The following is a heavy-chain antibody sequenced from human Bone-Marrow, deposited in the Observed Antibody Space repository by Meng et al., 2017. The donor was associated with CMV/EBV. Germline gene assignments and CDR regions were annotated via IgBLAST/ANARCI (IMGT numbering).Heavy chain of an antibody. J-gene: IGHJ4*02. V-gene: IGHV3-74*01. CDR2: VNGDGSST. CDR1: GFTFSTYS. CDR3: TRGNQV. Sequence: GGSLRLSCAASGFTFSTYSMNWVRQCPGKGLVWVARVNGDGSSTSYADSVKGRFTISRDNTKNTVSLQMNSLRVEDTAVYYCTRGNQVWGQGTLVTVSS. D-gene: IGHD1-14*01.